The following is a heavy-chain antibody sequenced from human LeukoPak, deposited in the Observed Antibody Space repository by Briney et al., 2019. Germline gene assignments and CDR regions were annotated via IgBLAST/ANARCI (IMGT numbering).Heavy chain of an antibody. Sequence: SETLSLTCDVSGDSISSSSNYWGWVRHLPGKGLEWIGSVYRSGSTYYNPSLKSRVTISVDTSKNQFTLNMTSVTAADTAVYHCARRGTSGWAYYFDFWGPGSLLTVSS. D-gene: IGHD6-19*01. CDR1: GDSISSSSNY. CDR3: ARRGTSGWAYYFDF. V-gene: IGHV4-39*01. CDR2: VYRSGST. J-gene: IGHJ4*02.